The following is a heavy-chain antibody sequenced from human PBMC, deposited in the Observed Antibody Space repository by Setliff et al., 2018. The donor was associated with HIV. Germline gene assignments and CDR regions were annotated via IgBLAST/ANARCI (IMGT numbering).Heavy chain of an antibody. J-gene: IGHJ4*02. CDR2: ISAYNGNT. CDR3: ARMTDHWSGYYSFDY. V-gene: IGHV1-18*01. CDR1: GYTFTSYG. Sequence: ASVKVSCKASGYTFTSYGISWVRQAPGQGLEWMGWISAYNGNTNYAQKFQDRVALTTDTSTTTAYMELSRLRSDDTAVYYCARMTDHWSGYYSFDYWGQGTLVTVS. D-gene: IGHD3-3*01.